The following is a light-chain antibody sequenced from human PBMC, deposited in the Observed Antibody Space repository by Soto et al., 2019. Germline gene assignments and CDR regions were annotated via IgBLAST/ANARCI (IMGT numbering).Light chain of an antibody. CDR2: DVS. J-gene: IGKJ1*01. V-gene: IGKV1-5*01. Sequence: DIPMTQSPSTLSVSVGDRVTITCRASQSIGDSLAWYQQKPGKAPYLLISDVSSLERGVPSRFSGSGSGTEFTLTISSMQPDDVATFYCQQYNGYSRTFGQGTKVEI. CDR3: QQYNGYSRT. CDR1: QSIGDS.